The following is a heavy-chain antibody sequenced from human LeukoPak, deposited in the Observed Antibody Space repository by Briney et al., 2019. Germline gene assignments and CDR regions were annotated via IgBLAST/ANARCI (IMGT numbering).Heavy chain of an antibody. CDR2: IKQDGSEK. CDR1: GFTFSNAW. J-gene: IGHJ4*02. V-gene: IGHV3-7*01. D-gene: IGHD3-16*01. CDR3: ANLRLEG. Sequence: GGSLRLSCAASGFTFSNAWMNWVRQAPGKGLEWVANIKQDGSEKYYVDSVKGRFTISRDNAKNSLYLQMNSLRAEDTAVYYCANLRLEGWGQGTLVTISS.